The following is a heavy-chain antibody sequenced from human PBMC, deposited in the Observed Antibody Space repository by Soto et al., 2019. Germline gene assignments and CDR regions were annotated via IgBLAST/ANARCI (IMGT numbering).Heavy chain of an antibody. CDR1: GYSFTRYG. CDR2: INAYNGKT. J-gene: IGHJ6*02. V-gene: IGHV1-18*01. Sequence: QVQLVQSGAEVKNPGASVKVSCKASGYSFTRYGIGWARQAPGQGLERMGWINAYNGKTNYAQNLKGSLTLTTDTSTTTAYMELRSLRSNDTAIYYCAMVDVYVTPSRQDVWGQGTTVTVSS. D-gene: IGHD3-16*01. CDR3: AMVDVYVTPSRQDV.